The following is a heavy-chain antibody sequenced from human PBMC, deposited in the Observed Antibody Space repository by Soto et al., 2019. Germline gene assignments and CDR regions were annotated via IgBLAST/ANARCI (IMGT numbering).Heavy chain of an antibody. Sequence: QMQLVQSGPEVKKPGTSLKVSCKASGFTLSSSAVQWVRQARGQGLEWIGWIVVGSDNTNYAQKFQERVTITRDMSTSTVYMALSSLRSEDTATYYCAAAILGQPPYFYGMDVWGQGTQVTVSS. V-gene: IGHV1-58*01. D-gene: IGHD1-26*01. CDR2: IVVGSDNT. J-gene: IGHJ6*02. CDR1: GFTLSSSA. CDR3: AAAILGQPPYFYGMDV.